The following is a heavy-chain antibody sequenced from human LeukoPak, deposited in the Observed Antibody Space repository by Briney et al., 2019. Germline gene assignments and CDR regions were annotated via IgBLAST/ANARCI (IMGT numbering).Heavy chain of an antibody. J-gene: IGHJ4*02. Sequence: AMHXXRQAPGKCLEWVSGISWNSGSIGYADSVKGRFTISRDNAKNSLYLQMNSLRAEDTALYYCAKDIESWGQGTLVTVSS. CDR3: AKDIES. CDR1: A. V-gene: IGHV3-9*01. CDR2: ISWNSGSI.